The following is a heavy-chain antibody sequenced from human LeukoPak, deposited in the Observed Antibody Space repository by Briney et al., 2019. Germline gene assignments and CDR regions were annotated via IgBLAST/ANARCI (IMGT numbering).Heavy chain of an antibody. CDR3: ARQIRFLEWSYFDY. V-gene: IGHV4-34*01. Sequence: SETLSLTCAVYGGSFSGYYWSWIRQPPGKGLEWIGEINHSGRNNYNPSLKSRVTISVDTSKNQFSLKLSSVTAADTAVYYCARQIRFLEWSYFDYWGQGTLVTVSS. D-gene: IGHD3-3*01. CDR2: INHSGRN. J-gene: IGHJ4*02. CDR1: GGSFSGYY.